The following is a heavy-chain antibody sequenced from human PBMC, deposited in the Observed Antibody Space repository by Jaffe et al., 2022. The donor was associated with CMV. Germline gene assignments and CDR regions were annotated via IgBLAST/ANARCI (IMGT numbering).Heavy chain of an antibody. J-gene: IGHJ4*02. V-gene: IGHV1-46*01. D-gene: IGHD1-26*01. CDR2: IKPSDNFR. CDR3: AREERGGYWDH. CDR1: GYTFTNYY. Sequence: QVQLVQSGAEVKTPGASVKVSCKALGYTFTNYYIHWMRQAPGQGLEWMGSIKPSDNFRQYAQKFQGRVTMTRDTSTTTVYMDLSGLRSEDTAAYYCAREERGGYWDHWGQGTLVTVSS.